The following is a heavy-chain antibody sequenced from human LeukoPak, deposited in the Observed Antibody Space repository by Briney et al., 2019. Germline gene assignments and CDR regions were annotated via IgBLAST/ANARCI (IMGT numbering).Heavy chain of an antibody. J-gene: IGHJ4*02. Sequence: SETLSLTCAVYGGSFSGYYWSWIRQPPGKGLEWIGEINHSGSTNYNPSLKSRVTISLDTSKNQFSLKLSSLTAADTAVYYCARSGSNYVSGNYYSYWGQGTLVTVSS. CDR1: GGSFSGYY. V-gene: IGHV4-34*01. CDR2: INHSGST. CDR3: ARSGSNYVSGNYYSY. D-gene: IGHD3-10*01.